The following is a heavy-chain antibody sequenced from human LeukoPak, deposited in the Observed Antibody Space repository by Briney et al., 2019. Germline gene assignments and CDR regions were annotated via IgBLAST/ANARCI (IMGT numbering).Heavy chain of an antibody. CDR2: INAGNGNT. Sequence: ASVKVSCKASGYTFTSHAMHWGRQAPGQRVEWMGWINAGNGNTKYSQKFQGRVTITRDTSASTAYMELSSLKSEDTAVYYYAREGTPLLDPFQHWGQGTLVTVSS. CDR1: GYTFTSHA. CDR3: AREGTPLLDPFQH. V-gene: IGHV1-3*01. D-gene: IGHD1-26*01. J-gene: IGHJ1*01.